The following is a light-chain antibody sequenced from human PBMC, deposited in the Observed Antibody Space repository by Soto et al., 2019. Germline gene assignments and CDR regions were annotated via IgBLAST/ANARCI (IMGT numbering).Light chain of an antibody. V-gene: IGKV4-1*01. CDR3: QQYYSTPFT. CDR2: WAS. Sequence: DIVMTQSPDSLAVSLGERATINCKSSQSILYSSNNKNYLAWYQQKPGQPPKLLIYWASTRKAGVPDRFSGSGSGSDFTLTISSLQAEDVAVYDCQQYYSTPFTFGPGTKVDIK. CDR1: QSILYSSNNKNY. J-gene: IGKJ3*01.